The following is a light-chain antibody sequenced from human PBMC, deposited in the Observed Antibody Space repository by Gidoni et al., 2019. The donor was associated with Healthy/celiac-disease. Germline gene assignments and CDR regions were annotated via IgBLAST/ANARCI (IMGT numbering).Light chain of an antibody. J-gene: IGKJ4*01. V-gene: IGKV1-39*01. CDR2: AAS. CDR1: QSISSY. CDR3: QQSYSTLALT. Sequence: DIQMTQSPASLSASVGDRATITCRASQSISSYLNWYQQKPGKAPNLLIFAASSLQSGVPSRFSGSGSATDFSLPISSLQPADFATYYCQQSYSTLALTFGGGTKVEIK.